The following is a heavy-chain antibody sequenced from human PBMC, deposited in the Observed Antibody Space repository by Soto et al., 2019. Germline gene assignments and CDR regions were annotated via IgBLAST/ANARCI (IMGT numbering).Heavy chain of an antibody. D-gene: IGHD4-17*01. Sequence: SVKVSCKASGGTFSSYAISWVRQAPGQGLEWMGGIIPIFGTANYAQKFQGRVTITADESTSTAYMELSSLRSEDTTVYYCARSTVVTPSFDYWGQGTLVTVSS. CDR1: GGTFSSYA. V-gene: IGHV1-69*13. J-gene: IGHJ4*02. CDR2: IIPIFGTA. CDR3: ARSTVVTPSFDY.